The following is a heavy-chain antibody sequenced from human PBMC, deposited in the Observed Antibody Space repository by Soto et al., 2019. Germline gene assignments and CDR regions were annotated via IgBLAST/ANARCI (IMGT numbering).Heavy chain of an antibody. CDR2: IMPILRTA. CDR1: GGTFTTAA. CDR3: ARDKDRPQLGGNYYYILDV. D-gene: IGHD3-3*02. J-gene: IGHJ6*02. V-gene: IGHV1-69*12. Sequence: QVQVEQSGAEVKKPGSSVKVSCKASGGTFTTAAISWVRQAPGQGLEWMGGIMPILRTADYAQKFQDRVSSTADESTRTAYLELRSLRSEDTAVYYCARDKDRPQLGGNYYYILDVWGQGTTVTVSS.